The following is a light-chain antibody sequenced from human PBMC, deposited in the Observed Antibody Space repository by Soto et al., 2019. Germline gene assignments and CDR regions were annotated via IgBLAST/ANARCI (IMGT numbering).Light chain of an antibody. Sequence: DIQLTQSPSSLSASVGDRVTITCRASQGIYIFLAWFQQKPGKAPKPLIFAATSLQSGVSSRFSGSGSGRDFTLTITSLQPGDSATYYCQQYSVYPTIFGQGTRLEIK. CDR2: AAT. CDR3: QQYSVYPTI. J-gene: IGKJ5*01. CDR1: QGIYIF. V-gene: IGKV1-16*01.